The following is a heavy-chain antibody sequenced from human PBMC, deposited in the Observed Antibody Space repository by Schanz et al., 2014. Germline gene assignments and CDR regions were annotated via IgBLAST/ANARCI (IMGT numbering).Heavy chain of an antibody. CDR1: GGSISSGGYY. D-gene: IGHD6-13*01. Sequence: QLQLQESGSGLVKPSQTLSLTCGVSGGSISSGGYYWSWIRQHPGKGLEWIGYIYDGGSTYYNPSRKSRVTISVDTSKNQFSLRLSSVTAADTAVYYCARARSWPDYWGQGTLVTVSA. CDR2: IYDGGST. J-gene: IGHJ4*02. V-gene: IGHV4-31*11. CDR3: ARARSWPDY.